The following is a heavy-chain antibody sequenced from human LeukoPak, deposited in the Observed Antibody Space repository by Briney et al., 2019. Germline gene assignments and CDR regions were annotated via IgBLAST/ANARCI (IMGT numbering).Heavy chain of an antibody. CDR2: IYTSGST. V-gene: IGHV4-61*02. Sequence: SETPSLTCTVSGGSISSGSYYWSWIRQPAGKGLEWIGRIYTSGSTNYNPSLKSRVTISVDMSKNHFSLRLRSVTAADTAMYYCARGTLYRGWSYYLDFWGQGSQVTVSS. CDR3: ARGTLYRGWSYYLDF. CDR1: GGSISSGSYY. J-gene: IGHJ4*02. D-gene: IGHD6-19*01.